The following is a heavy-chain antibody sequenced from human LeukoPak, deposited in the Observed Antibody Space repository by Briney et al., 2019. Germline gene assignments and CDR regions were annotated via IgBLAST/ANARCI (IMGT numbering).Heavy chain of an antibody. V-gene: IGHV4-30-2*01. CDR2: IFDSGST. D-gene: IGHD3-10*01. CDR1: GGALRRGGFY. CDR3: ARASVRGTNHINWFDP. Sequence: SQTLSLTRTISGGALRRGGFYWGWVPQPPGKGLGGSGDIFDSGSTYYSPSLKSRVTISVERSRNQFSLQLSSVTAADTAVYYCARASVRGTNHINWFDPWGQGTLVTVSS. J-gene: IGHJ5*02.